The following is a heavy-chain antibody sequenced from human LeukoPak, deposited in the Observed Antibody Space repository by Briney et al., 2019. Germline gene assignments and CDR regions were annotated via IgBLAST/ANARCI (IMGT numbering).Heavy chain of an antibody. V-gene: IGHV3-11*01. CDR1: GFKFSDYY. J-gene: IGHJ6*03. CDR3: AREGHRPPYYYYYMDV. Sequence: GGSLRLSCAASGFKFSDYYMTWIRQAPGKGLEWVSYISNSSDSIYYADSVEGRFTISRDNAKNSLYLQMNSLRAEDTAVYYCAREGHRPPYYYYYMDVWGKGTTVTISS. CDR2: ISNSSDSI.